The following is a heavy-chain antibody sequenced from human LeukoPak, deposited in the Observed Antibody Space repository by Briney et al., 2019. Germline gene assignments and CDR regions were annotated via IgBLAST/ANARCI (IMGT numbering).Heavy chain of an antibody. Sequence: PSETLSLTCTVSGGSISSGGYYWSWIRQHPGKGLEWIGYIYYSGSTYYNPSLKSRVTISVDTSKNQFSLKLSSVTAADTAVYYCARAENYYDSSVPSWFDYWGQGTLVTVSS. D-gene: IGHD3-22*01. CDR2: IYYSGST. V-gene: IGHV4-31*03. CDR3: ARAENYYDSSVPSWFDY. CDR1: GGSISSGGYY. J-gene: IGHJ4*02.